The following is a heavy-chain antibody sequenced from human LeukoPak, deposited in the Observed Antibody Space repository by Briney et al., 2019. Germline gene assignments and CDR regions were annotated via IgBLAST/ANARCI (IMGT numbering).Heavy chain of an antibody. V-gene: IGHV1-69*05. CDR1: GGTFSSYA. D-gene: IGHD2-2*01. J-gene: IGHJ5*02. Sequence: GASVKVSCKASGGTFSSYAISWVRRAPGQGLEWMGGIIPIFGTANYAQKFQGRVTITTDESTSTAYMELSSLRSEDTAVYYCARDPYCSSTSCYPYQFDPWGQGTLVTVSS. CDR3: ARDPYCSSTSCYPYQFDP. CDR2: IIPIFGTA.